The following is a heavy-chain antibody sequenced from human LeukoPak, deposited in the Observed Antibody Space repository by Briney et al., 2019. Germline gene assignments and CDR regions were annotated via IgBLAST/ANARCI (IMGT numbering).Heavy chain of an antibody. Sequence: ASVKVSCKASGYTFSSYGINWVRQAPGQGLEWMGWISVINSGNTRYAQNFQGSLTMTTDTSTTTAYMELRSLRSDDTAVYYCSRAFPFCGADCFSGVFDIWGHGTMVTVS. J-gene: IGHJ3*02. D-gene: IGHD2-21*02. V-gene: IGHV1-18*01. CDR1: GYTFSSYG. CDR2: ISVINSGNT. CDR3: SRAFPFCGADCFSGVFDI.